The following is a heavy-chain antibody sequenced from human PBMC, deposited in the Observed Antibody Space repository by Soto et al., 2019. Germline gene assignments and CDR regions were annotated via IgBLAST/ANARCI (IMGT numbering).Heavy chain of an antibody. Sequence: SVKVSCKASGGTFSSNGISWVRQAPGQGLEWMGGIIPIFGTANYAQKFQGRVTITADESTSTAYMELSSLRSEDTAVYYCARVTARRGYCSSTSCYMVTYYYGMDVWGQGTTGTVSS. CDR3: ARVTARRGYCSSTSCYMVTYYYGMDV. D-gene: IGHD2-2*02. V-gene: IGHV1-69*13. CDR1: GGTFSSNG. J-gene: IGHJ6*02. CDR2: IIPIFGTA.